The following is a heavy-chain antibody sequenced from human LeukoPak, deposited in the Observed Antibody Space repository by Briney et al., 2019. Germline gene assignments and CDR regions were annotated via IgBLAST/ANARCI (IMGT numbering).Heavy chain of an antibody. CDR3: ARAWNLDY. CDR2: ISGSGKT. J-gene: IGHJ4*02. Sequence: QTGGSLRLSCAASGFTFNIYAMNCVRQAPGKGLEWGSGISGSGKTYYADSEKGRFTISRDTSKNPLYLQMNSLRAEDTAVYYCARAWNLDYWGQGTLVTVSS. V-gene: IGHV3-23*01. CDR1: GFTFNIYA. D-gene: IGHD1-1*01.